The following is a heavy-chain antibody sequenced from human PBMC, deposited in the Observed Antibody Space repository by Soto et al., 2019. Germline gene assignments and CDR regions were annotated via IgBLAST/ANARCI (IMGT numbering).Heavy chain of an antibody. V-gene: IGHV4-61*01. CDR1: GGSVSSGSYY. D-gene: IGHD1-1*01. J-gene: IGHJ6*02. CDR3: ARGNHGMDV. Sequence: QVQLQESGPGLVKPSETLSLTCTVSGGSVSSGSYYWSWIRQPPGKGLEWIGYIYYSGSTNYNPSLKSRVSISVDTSKNQCSLTLSSVTAADTAVYYGARGNHGMDVWGQGTTVTVSS. CDR2: IYYSGST.